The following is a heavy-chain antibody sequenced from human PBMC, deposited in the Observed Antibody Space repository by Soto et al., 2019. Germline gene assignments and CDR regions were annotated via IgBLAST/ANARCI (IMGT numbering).Heavy chain of an antibody. CDR2: INQDGSEK. CDR1: GFTFSSYW. J-gene: IGHJ4*02. V-gene: IGHV3-7*01. Sequence: EVYLVASGGGLVQPGASLRLSCAASGFTFSSYWMTWVRQAPGKGLEWVANINQDGSEKYYVDSVSGRFSISRDNAKNSLFLQMNSLRVGDTAVYYCVKDPTYYGSAPGSDYNPISDAYWGQGPLVTVSS. D-gene: IGHD3-10*01. CDR3: VKDPTYYGSAPGSDYNPISDAY.